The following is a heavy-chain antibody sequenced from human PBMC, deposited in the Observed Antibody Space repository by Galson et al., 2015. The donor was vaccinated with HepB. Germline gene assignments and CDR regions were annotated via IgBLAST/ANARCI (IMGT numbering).Heavy chain of an antibody. D-gene: IGHD2-2*01. Sequence: SLRLSCAASGFTFSRYWMHWVRQAPGKGLVWVSRINSDGSSTSYADSVKGRFTISRDNAKNTLYLQMNSLRAEDTAVYYCARRAVVVPAAPDWYFDLWGRGTLVTVSS. J-gene: IGHJ2*01. CDR3: ARRAVVVPAAPDWYFDL. V-gene: IGHV3-74*01. CDR2: INSDGSST. CDR1: GFTFSRYW.